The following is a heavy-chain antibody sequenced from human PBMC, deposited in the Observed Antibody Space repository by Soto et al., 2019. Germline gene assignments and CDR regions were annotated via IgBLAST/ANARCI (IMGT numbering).Heavy chain of an antibody. CDR1: GDSINSNYC. Sequence: QVQLQESGPGLVRPSGTLSLTCAVSGDSINSNYCWTWVRQPSGKGLEWIAEIYYSGGTSYNPSLKSRVTISMDKSKNQFSLNLTSVTAADTAMYYRARDTGWGLGYWGQGTLVTVSS. D-gene: IGHD6-19*01. V-gene: IGHV4-4*02. J-gene: IGHJ4*02. CDR2: IYYSGGT. CDR3: ARDTGWGLGY.